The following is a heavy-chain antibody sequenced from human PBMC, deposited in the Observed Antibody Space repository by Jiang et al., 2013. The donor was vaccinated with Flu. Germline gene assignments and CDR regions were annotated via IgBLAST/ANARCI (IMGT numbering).Heavy chain of an antibody. Sequence: SLTCTVSGGSISSYYWSWIRQPPGKGLEWIGYIYYSGSTNYNPSLKSRVTISVDTSKNQFSPKLSSVTAADTAVYYCARWGIAVAGTGGGYFQHWGQGTLVTVSS. CDR1: GGSISSYY. CDR3: ARWGIAVAGTGGGYFQH. CDR2: IYYSGST. D-gene: IGHD6-19*01. J-gene: IGHJ1*01. V-gene: IGHV4-59*12.